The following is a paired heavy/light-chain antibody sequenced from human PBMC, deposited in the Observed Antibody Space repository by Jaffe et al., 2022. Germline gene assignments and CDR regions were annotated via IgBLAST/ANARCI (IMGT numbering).Light chain of an antibody. CDR3: QQYYTTPPYT. J-gene: IGKJ2*01. CDR2: AAS. V-gene: IGKV1-NL1*01. CDR1: QGISNS. Sequence: IQMTQSPSSLSASVGDRVTITCRASQGISNSLAWYQQKPGKAPKLLLYAASRLESGVPSRFSGSGSGTDYTLTISSLQPEDFATYYCQQYYTTPPYTFGQGTKLEIK.
Heavy chain of an antibody. Sequence: EVQLVESGGGLVQPGGSLRLSCAASGFTFSSYEMNWVRQAPGKGLEWVSFITSSGSVIHYADSVKGRFTISRDNAENSLYLQMNSLRVEDTGVYYCARGASNGWYSWIDPWGRGTLVTVSS. CDR1: GFTFSSYE. CDR3: ARGASNGWYSWIDP. V-gene: IGHV3-48*03. CDR2: ITSSGSVI. J-gene: IGHJ5*02. D-gene: IGHD6-19*01.